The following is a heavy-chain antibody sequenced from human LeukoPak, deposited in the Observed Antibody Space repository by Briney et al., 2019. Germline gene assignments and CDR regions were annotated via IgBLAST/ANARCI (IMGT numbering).Heavy chain of an antibody. CDR2: IYYSGST. J-gene: IGHJ6*02. Sequence: SETLSLTCTVSGGSISSYYWSWIRQPPGKGLEWIGYIYYSGSTNYNPSLKSRVTISVDTSKNQFSLKLSSVTAADTAVYYCASGVVPAASTSYYYYYGMDVWGQGTTVTVSS. CDR3: ASGVVPAASTSYYYYYGMDV. CDR1: GGSISSYY. V-gene: IGHV4-59*08. D-gene: IGHD2-2*01.